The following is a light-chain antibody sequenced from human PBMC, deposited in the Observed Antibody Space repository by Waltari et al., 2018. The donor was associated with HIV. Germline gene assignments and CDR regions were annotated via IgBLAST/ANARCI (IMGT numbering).Light chain of an antibody. CDR2: AGT. V-gene: IGLV3-25*03. CDR3: ESADSTGSYYV. CDR1: ALAKQH. J-gene: IGLJ2*01. Sequence: SYELTQPPSVSVSPDQTATITCSGDALAKQHSSWYQQKAGQAPVLVIFAGTERPSGIPERFSGTRSETTVTLTITGVQAEDEADYYCESADSTGSYYVFGRGTRLTVL.